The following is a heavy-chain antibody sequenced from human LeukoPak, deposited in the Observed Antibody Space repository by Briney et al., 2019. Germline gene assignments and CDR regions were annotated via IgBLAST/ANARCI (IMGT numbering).Heavy chain of an antibody. Sequence: SETLSLTCTVSGGSISSSSYYWGWIRQPPGKGLEWIGSIYYSGSTYYNPSLKSRVTISVDTSKNQFSLKLSSVTAADTAVYYCARGNDYVWGSYRYGYYFDYWGQGTLVTVSS. CDR1: GGSISSSSYY. V-gene: IGHV4-39*07. CDR3: ARGNDYVWGSYRYGYYFDY. CDR2: IYYSGST. D-gene: IGHD3-16*02. J-gene: IGHJ4*02.